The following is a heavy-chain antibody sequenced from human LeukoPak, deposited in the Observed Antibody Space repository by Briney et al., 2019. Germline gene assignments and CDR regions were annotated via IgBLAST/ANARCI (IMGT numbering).Heavy chain of an antibody. CDR2: INWNGGST. D-gene: IGHD3-22*01. CDR1: GFTFDDYG. V-gene: IGHV3-20*04. J-gene: IGHJ4*02. CDR3: AREGTYYYDSSGSYYFDY. Sequence: GGSLRLSCAASGFTFDDYGMSWVRHAPGKGLEWVSGINWNGGSTGYADSVKGRFTISRDNAKNSLYLQMNSLRAEDTALYYCAREGTYYYDSSGSYYFDYWGQGTLVTVPS.